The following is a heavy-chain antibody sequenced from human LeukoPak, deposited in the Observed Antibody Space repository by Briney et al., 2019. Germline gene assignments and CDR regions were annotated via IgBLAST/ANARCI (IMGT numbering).Heavy chain of an antibody. Sequence: ASVKVSCKASGYTFTGHHMYWVRQAPGQGLEWMGWINPNSGGTNFVQKFQGRVTITRDTSISTAYMELSSLRSDDTAVYYCALSTVATEAFDIWGQGTMVTVSS. D-gene: IGHD4-17*01. CDR2: INPNSGGT. V-gene: IGHV1-2*02. CDR1: GYTFTGHH. J-gene: IGHJ3*02. CDR3: ALSTVATEAFDI.